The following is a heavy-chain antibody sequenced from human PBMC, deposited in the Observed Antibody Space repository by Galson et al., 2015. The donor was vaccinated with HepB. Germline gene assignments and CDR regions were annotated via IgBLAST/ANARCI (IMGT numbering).Heavy chain of an antibody. CDR1: GFTFSSYS. V-gene: IGHV3-21*01. CDR2: ISSSSSYI. CDR3: ARAGSGYSGYDRPRPNY. Sequence: SLRLSCAASGFTFSSYSMNWVRQAPGKGLEWVSSISSSSSYIYYADSVKGRFTISRDNAKNSLYLQMNSLRAEDTAVYYCARAGSGYSGYDRPRPNYWGQGTLVTVSS. J-gene: IGHJ4*02. D-gene: IGHD5-12*01.